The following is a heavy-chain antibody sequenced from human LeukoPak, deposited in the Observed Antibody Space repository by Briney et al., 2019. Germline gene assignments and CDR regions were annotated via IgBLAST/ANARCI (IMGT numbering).Heavy chain of an antibody. Sequence: SVKVSCKASGGTFGSYAISWVRQAPGQGLEWMGGIIPIFGTANYAQKFQGRVTITADESTSTAYMELSSLRSEDTAVYYCARERIVGTIGAFDIWGQGTMVTVSS. CDR2: IIPIFGTA. V-gene: IGHV1-69*13. D-gene: IGHD1-26*01. J-gene: IGHJ3*02. CDR3: ARERIVGTIGAFDI. CDR1: GGTFGSYA.